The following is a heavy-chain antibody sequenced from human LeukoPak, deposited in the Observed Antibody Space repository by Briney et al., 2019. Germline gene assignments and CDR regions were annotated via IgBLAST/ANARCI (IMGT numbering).Heavy chain of an antibody. CDR3: ARVRLDYLTYDPFEI. Sequence: RASVKVSCKASGFTFTTYSIHWVRQAPGQSLEWMGWINVGSGNTKYSQKFQGRVTISRDTSATTAYMDLSSVRSEDTAVYYCARVRLDYLTYDPFEIWGQGTMVTVSS. CDR2: INVGSGNT. V-gene: IGHV1-3*01. D-gene: IGHD4/OR15-4a*01. J-gene: IGHJ3*02. CDR1: GFTFTTYS.